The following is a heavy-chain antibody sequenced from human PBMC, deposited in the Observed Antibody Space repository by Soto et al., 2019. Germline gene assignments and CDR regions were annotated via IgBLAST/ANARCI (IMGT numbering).Heavy chain of an antibody. Sequence: LSLTCTVSGGSISSYYWSWIRQPPGKGLEWIGYIYYSGSTNYNPSLERRVTMSVDTSKNQFSLKLSSVTAADTAVYYCARDRRDAYNQLDYWGQGILVTVPS. CDR2: IYYSGST. CDR1: GGSISSYY. CDR3: ARDRRDAYNQLDY. V-gene: IGHV4-59*01. D-gene: IGHD1-1*01. J-gene: IGHJ4*02.